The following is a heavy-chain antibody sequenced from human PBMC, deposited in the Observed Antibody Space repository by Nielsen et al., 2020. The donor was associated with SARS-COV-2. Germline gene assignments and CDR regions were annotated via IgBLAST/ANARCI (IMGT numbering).Heavy chain of an antibody. V-gene: IGHV3-33*06. CDR2: IWYDGSNK. Sequence: GGSLRLSCAASGFTFSSYGMHWVRQAPGKGLEWGAVIWYDGSNKYYADSVKGRFTISRDNSKNTLYLQMNSLRAEDTAVYYCAKDGTRGDYSYFDYWGQGTLVTVSS. D-gene: IGHD4-17*01. J-gene: IGHJ4*02. CDR1: GFTFSSYG. CDR3: AKDGTRGDYSYFDY.